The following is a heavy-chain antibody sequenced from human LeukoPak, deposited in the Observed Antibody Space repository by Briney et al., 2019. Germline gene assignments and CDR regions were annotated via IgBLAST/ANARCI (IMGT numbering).Heavy chain of an antibody. CDR2: IKQDGSEK. Sequence: PGGSLRLSCAASGFTFSSYWMSWVRQAPGKGLEWVANIKQDGSEKYYVDSVKGRLTISRDDAKNSLYLQVNSLRAEDTAVYYCARNQRRLDYWGQGTLVTVSS. CDR1: GFTFSSYW. V-gene: IGHV3-7*01. D-gene: IGHD1-14*01. CDR3: ARNQRRLDY. J-gene: IGHJ4*02.